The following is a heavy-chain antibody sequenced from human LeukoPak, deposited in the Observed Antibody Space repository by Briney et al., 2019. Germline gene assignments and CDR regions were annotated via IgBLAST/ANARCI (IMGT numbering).Heavy chain of an antibody. CDR1: GYTFTGYY. D-gene: IGHD6-19*01. CDR2: INPNSGGT. V-gene: IGHV1-2*02. CDR3: ARGFLAVAGTRFDP. J-gene: IGHJ5*02. Sequence: GASVKVSCKASGYTFTGYYMHWVRQAPGQGLEWMGWINPNSGGTNYAQKFQGRVTMTRDTSISTAYMELSRLRSDDTAVYYCARGFLAVAGTRFDPWGQGTLVTVSS.